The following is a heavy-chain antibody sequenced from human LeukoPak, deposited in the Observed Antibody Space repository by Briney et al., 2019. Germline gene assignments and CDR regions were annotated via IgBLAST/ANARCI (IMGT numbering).Heavy chain of an antibody. Sequence: SETLSLTCTVSGGSISSYYWSWIRQPAGKGLEWIGRIYTSVSTNYNPSLKSRVTMSVDTSKNQFSLKLSSVTAADTAVYYCARDVDSSGYYFSIWDQGTLVTVSS. CDR1: GGSISSYY. CDR3: ARDVDSSGYYFSI. D-gene: IGHD3-22*01. CDR2: IYTSVST. V-gene: IGHV4-4*07. J-gene: IGHJ4*02.